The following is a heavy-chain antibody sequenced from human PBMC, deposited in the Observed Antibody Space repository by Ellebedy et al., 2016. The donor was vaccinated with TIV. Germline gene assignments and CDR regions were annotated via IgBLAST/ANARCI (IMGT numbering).Heavy chain of an antibody. J-gene: IGHJ4*02. CDR1: GFTLDDHA. D-gene: IGHD4-17*01. Sequence: SLKISCAASGFTLDDHAMHWVRQAPGKGLEWVSGINWNSGRIEYADSVKGRFTISRNNAKNSLYLQMNSLRPEDTALYYCVKSIGVTVMGAAGFDYWGQGTLVTVSS. V-gene: IGHV3-9*01. CDR2: INWNSGRI. CDR3: VKSIGVTVMGAAGFDY.